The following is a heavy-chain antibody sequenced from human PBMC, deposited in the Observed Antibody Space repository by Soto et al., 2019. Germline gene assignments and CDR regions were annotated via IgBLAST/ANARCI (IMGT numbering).Heavy chain of an antibody. Sequence: GGSLRLSCAASGFTFRIYSIHWVRQSPCEGLEWVAVMWYDGTNKYYGESVKGRFTISRDNSENTLYLQMNSLRVEDTAVYYCARDATFGTKGGSFDIWGHGTLVTVS. J-gene: IGHJ3*02. D-gene: IGHD3-16*01. CDR3: ARDATFGTKGGSFDI. CDR1: GFTFRIYS. CDR2: MWYDGTNK. V-gene: IGHV3-33*01.